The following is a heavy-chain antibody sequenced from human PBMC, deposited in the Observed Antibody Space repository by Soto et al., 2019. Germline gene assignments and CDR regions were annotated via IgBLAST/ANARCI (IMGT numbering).Heavy chain of an antibody. Sequence: QVQLVESGGGVVQPGRSLRLSCAASGFTFSSYGMHWVRRAPGKGLEWVAVIWYDGSNKYYADSVKGRFTISRDNSKKRLYLQTHSPRAEDTAVYYCASTTVTSYGMDVWGQGTTVTVSS. D-gene: IGHD4-17*01. CDR1: GFTFSSYG. CDR3: ASTTVTSYGMDV. V-gene: IGHV3-33*01. CDR2: IWYDGSNK. J-gene: IGHJ6*02.